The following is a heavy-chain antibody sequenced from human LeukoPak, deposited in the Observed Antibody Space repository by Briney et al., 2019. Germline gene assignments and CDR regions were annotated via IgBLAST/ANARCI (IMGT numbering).Heavy chain of an antibody. CDR2: INSDGSST. CDR1: GFTFSSYW. J-gene: IGHJ4*02. D-gene: IGHD7-27*01. Sequence: GGSLRLSCAASGFTFSSYWMHWVRQAPGKGLVWVSHINSDGSSTSYADSVKGRFTISRDNAKNTLYLQMNSLRVEDTAVYYCVRGVELGIPGYWGQGTLVTVSS. V-gene: IGHV3-74*01. CDR3: VRGVELGIPGY.